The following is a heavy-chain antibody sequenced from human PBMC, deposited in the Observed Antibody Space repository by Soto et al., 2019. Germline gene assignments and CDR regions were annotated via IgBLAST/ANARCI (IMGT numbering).Heavy chain of an antibody. J-gene: IGHJ5*02. D-gene: IGHD3-22*01. V-gene: IGHV5-51*07. CDR2: IYPGDSDT. CDR1: GQSVTRCL. CDR3: ARLSDYDSSGYYYHGNWVDP. Sequence: AWPKLSLNGWGQSVTRCLNVWVHQLPLKRLERMGIIYPGDSDTRYSPSFQGQVTISADKSISTAYLQRSSLKASDTAMYYCARLSDYDSSGYYYHGNWVDPRGPVTMVTVSS.